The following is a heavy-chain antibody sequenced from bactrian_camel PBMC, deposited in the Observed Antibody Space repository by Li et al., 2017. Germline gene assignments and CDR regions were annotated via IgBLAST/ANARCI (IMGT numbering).Heavy chain of an antibody. J-gene: IGHJ4*01. CDR3: AAHGGGVCFPLKSTNFNY. D-gene: IGHD5*01. V-gene: IGHV3S55*01. CDR1: LYIYSSYC. Sequence: QLVESGGGSVQAGGSLRLSCEISLYIYSSYCMGWFRQAPGKEREPVAGIVTGSSYYADSVKGRFTISRGNAKNTLYLQMNSLKPEDAAMYYCAAHGGGVCFPLKSTNFNYWGQGTQVTVS. CDR2: IVTGSS.